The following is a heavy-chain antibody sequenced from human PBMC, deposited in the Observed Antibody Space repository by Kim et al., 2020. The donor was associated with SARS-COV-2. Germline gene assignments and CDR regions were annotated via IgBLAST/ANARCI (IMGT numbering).Heavy chain of an antibody. J-gene: IGHJ3*02. Sequence: SVKVSCKASGGTFSSYAISWVRQAPGQGLEWMGGIIPIFGTANYAQKFQGRVTITADESTSTAYMELSSLRSEDTAVYYCARSTYYYDSSGLGADAFDIXGQGTMVTVSS. D-gene: IGHD3-22*01. V-gene: IGHV1-69*13. CDR2: IIPIFGTA. CDR1: GGTFSSYA. CDR3: ARSTYYYDSSGLGADAFDI.